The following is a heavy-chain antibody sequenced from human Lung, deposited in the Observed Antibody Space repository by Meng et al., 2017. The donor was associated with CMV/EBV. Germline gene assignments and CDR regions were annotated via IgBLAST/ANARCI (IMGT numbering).Heavy chain of an antibody. Sequence: VGSVTRPRHYWSWIRHPRGKALECIGSIYYSGSTNYTPSLKSRVTISLDPSKNQFSLDLTSVTAAHTAVYYCARETITRPRNSFDYWGQGTLVTVPS. CDR1: VGSVTRPRHY. V-gene: IGHV4-61*01. CDR3: ARETITRPRNSFDY. J-gene: IGHJ4*02. D-gene: IGHD3-10*01. CDR2: IYYSGST.